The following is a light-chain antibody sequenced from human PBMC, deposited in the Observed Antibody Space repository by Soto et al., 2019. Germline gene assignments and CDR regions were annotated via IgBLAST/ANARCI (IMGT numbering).Light chain of an antibody. CDR2: GAS. CDR1: QSVSSSY. CDR3: KHYGYSRSP. J-gene: IGKJ3*01. V-gene: IGKV3-20*01. Sequence: EVVLTQSPGTLSLFPGERATLSCRASQSVSSSYLAWYQQKPGQAPRLLIFGASSRATGIPDRFSGSGSGTDFILTISRLEPEVFSVDYCKHYGYSRSPLGP.